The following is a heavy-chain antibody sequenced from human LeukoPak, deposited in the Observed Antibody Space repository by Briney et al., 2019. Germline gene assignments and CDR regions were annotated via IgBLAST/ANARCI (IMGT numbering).Heavy chain of an antibody. V-gene: IGHV1-8*01. J-gene: IGHJ4*02. CDR1: GYTFTSYD. D-gene: IGHD3-3*01. CDR3: ARTKRITTFGVNRIDY. Sequence: GASVKVSCKASGYTFTSYDINWVRQATGQGLEWMGWMNPNGGNTGYAQKFQGRVTMTRNTSISTAYMELSSLRSEDTAVYYCARTKRITTFGVNRIDYWGQGTLVTVSS. CDR2: MNPNGGNT.